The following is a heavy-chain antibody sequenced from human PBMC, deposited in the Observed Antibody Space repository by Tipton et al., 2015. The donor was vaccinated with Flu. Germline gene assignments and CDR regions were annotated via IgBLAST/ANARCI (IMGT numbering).Heavy chain of an antibody. CDR1: GIVLKTFG. D-gene: IGHD2-2*02. CDR2: TWADGSNE. V-gene: IGHV3-33*01. CDR3: ARRKGAQYRDAFDV. Sequence: SLRLSCFTSGIVLKTFGMHWVRQAPGKGLEWLAVTWADGSNEYYSESVRGRFSISRDNPESAIYLQMNSLKIEDSATYFCARRKGAQYRDAFDVWGQGTVVTVSS. J-gene: IGHJ3*01.